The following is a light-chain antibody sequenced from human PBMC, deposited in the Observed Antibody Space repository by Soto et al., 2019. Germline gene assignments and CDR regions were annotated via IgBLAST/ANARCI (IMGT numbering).Light chain of an antibody. J-gene: IGKJ5*01. CDR3: QQRSYPIT. Sequence: EIVMTQSPAPLSVSPGERATLSCKASQSISSRDLAWYQQQPGQAPRLLIYDASHRATGIPVRCSGSGSDSDSTLTISSLEPEDFAVYYCQQRSYPITFGQGTRLEI. CDR1: QSISSRD. CDR2: DAS. V-gene: IGKV3-11*01.